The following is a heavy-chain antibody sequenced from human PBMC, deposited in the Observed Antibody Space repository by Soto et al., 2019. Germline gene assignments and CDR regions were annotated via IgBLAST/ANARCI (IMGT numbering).Heavy chain of an antibody. J-gene: IGHJ4*02. CDR1: GYTFTSYA. D-gene: IGHD3-10*01. V-gene: IGHV1-3*01. Sequence: ASVKVSCKASGYTFTSYAMHWVRQAPGQRLEWMGWINAGNGNTNYAQKLQGRVAMTTDTSTSTAYMELRSLRSDDTAVYYCARDPLGELGPQKRALDYWGQGTLVTVSS. CDR3: ARDPLGELGPQKRALDY. CDR2: INAGNGNT.